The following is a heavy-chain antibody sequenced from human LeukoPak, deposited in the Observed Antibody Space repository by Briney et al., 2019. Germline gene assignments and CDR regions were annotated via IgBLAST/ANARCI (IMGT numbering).Heavy chain of an antibody. D-gene: IGHD6-25*01. J-gene: IGHJ6*03. CDR3: ARAGISAYYYYMDV. CDR1: GYTFTSYG. Sequence: ASVKVSCKASGYTFTSYGISWVRQAPGQGLEWMGWISAYNGNTNYAQKLQGRVTMTTDTSTSTAHMELRSLRSDDTAVYYCARAGISAYYYYMDVWGKGTTVTVSS. V-gene: IGHV1-18*01. CDR2: ISAYNGNT.